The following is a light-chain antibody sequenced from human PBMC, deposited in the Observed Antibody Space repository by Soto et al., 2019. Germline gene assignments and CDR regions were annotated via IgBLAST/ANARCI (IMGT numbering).Light chain of an antibody. J-gene: IGLJ2*01. CDR3: SSYTSTSTV. CDR1: SSDVGSYNR. Sequence: QSALTQPLSVSGSPGQSVTISCTGTSSDVGSYNRVSWYQQPPGTAPKLLIYEVSNRPSGVPDRFSGSKSGNTASLTISGLQAEDEADYYCSSYTSTSTVFGGGTKLTV. V-gene: IGLV2-18*02. CDR2: EVS.